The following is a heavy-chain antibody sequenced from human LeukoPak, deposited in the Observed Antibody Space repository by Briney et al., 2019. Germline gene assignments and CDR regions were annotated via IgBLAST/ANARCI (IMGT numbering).Heavy chain of an antibody. CDR1: GGSFSGYY. D-gene: IGHD3-9*01. Sequence: SETLSLTCAVYGGSFSGYYWSWIRQPPGKGLEWIGEINHSGSTNYNPSLKSRVTISVDTSKNQFSLKLSSVTAADTAVYYCARGGGSIRYFDWLFQNWFDPWGQGTLVTVSS. CDR2: INHSGST. CDR3: ARGGGSIRYFDWLFQNWFDP. V-gene: IGHV4-34*01. J-gene: IGHJ5*02.